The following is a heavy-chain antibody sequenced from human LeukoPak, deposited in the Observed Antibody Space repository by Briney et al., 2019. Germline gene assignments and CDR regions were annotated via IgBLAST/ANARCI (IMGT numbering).Heavy chain of an antibody. D-gene: IGHD4-17*01. Sequence: ASVMVSCKASGYTFTSYAMHWVRQAPGQRLEWMGWINAGNGNTKYSQKFQGRVTITRDTSASTAYMELSSLRSEDTAVYYCARDYGDSRFDYWGQGTLVTVSS. CDR2: INAGNGNT. V-gene: IGHV1-3*01. J-gene: IGHJ4*02. CDR3: ARDYGDSRFDY. CDR1: GYTFTSYA.